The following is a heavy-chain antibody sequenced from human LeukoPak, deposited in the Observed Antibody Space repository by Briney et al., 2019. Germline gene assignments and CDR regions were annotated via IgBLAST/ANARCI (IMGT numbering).Heavy chain of an antibody. CDR1: GYTFTGYY. D-gene: IGHD3-22*01. J-gene: IGHJ1*01. V-gene: IGHV1-2*02. Sequence: GASVKVSCKASGYTFTGYYMYWVRQAPGQGLEWMGWINPNSGDTNYAQKFQGRVTMTRDTSISTAYVERSRLRSHDTAVYYCARGPYDSSGYYYFQHWGQGTLVTVSS. CDR2: INPNSGDT. CDR3: ARGPYDSSGYYYFQH.